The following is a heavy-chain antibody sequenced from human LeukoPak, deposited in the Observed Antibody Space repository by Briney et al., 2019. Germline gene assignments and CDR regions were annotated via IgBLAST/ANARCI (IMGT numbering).Heavy chain of an antibody. CDR3: ARRTVKYFQH. CDR2: IYYSGST. V-gene: IGHV4-39*01. Sequence: PSETLSLTCTVSGGSISSSSTYWAWIRQPPGKGLEWIGSIYYSGSTYYNPSLKSRVTISVDTSKNQFSLKLSSVTAADTAVYYCARRTVKYFQHWGQGTLVTVSS. J-gene: IGHJ1*01. CDR1: GGSISSSSTY.